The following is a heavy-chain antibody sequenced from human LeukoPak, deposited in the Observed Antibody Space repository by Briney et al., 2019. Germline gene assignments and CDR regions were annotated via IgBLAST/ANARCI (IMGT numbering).Heavy chain of an antibody. CDR1: GFTSSSYG. Sequence: GGSLRLSCAASGFTSSSYGMHWVRQAPGKGLEWVAVISYDGSNKYYADSVKGRFTISRDNSKNTLYLQMNSLRAEDTAVYYCAKDRTMIVVALEGGGTFDYWGQGTLVTVSS. D-gene: IGHD3-22*01. V-gene: IGHV3-30*18. J-gene: IGHJ4*02. CDR2: ISYDGSNK. CDR3: AKDRTMIVVALEGGGTFDY.